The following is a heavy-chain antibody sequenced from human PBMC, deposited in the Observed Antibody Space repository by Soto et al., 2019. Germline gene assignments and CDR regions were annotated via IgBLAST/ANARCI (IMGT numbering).Heavy chain of an antibody. Sequence: EVQLVESGGGLIQPGGSLRLSCAASGFTVSSNYMSWVRQAPGQGLEWVSVIYSGGSTYYADSVKGRFTISRDNSKNTLYLQMNSLRAEDTAVYYCASESDPMAGLDYWGQGTLVTVSS. J-gene: IGHJ4*02. V-gene: IGHV3-53*01. CDR3: ASESDPMAGLDY. CDR1: GFTVSSNY. CDR2: IYSGGST.